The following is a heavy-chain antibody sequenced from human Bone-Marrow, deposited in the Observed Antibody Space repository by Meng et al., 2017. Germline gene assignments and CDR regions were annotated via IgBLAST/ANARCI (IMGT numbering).Heavy chain of an antibody. CDR3: ARGRGRGIAAAAADY. CDR2: ISWNSGSI. J-gene: IGHJ4*02. CDR1: GFTFDDYA. V-gene: IGHV3-9*01. D-gene: IGHD6-13*01. Sequence: SLKISCAASGFTFDDYAMHWVRQAPGKGLEWVSGISWNSGSIGYADSVKGRFTISRDNAKNSLYLQMSSLRAEDTAVYYCARGRGRGIAAAAADYWGQGTLVTVSS.